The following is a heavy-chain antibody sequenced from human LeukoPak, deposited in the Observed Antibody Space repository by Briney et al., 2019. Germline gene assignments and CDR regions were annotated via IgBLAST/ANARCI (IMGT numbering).Heavy chain of an antibody. CDR1: AYSISSGYY. CDR2: IYHSGTT. D-gene: IGHD3-3*01. Sequence: SETLSLTCSVSAYSISSGYYWGWIRQPPGKGLEWIGSIYHSGTTYYNPSLKSRVTISVDTSKNQFSLKLISVTAADTAVYYCARAGGDVDFWSGYSKNWFDPWAREPWSPSPQ. V-gene: IGHV4-38-2*02. J-gene: IGHJ5*02. CDR3: ARAGGDVDFWSGYSKNWFDP.